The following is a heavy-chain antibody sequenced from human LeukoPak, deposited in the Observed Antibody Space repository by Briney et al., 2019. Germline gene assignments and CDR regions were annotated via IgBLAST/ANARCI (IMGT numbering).Heavy chain of an antibody. J-gene: IGHJ4*02. Sequence: PSQTLSLTCTVSGGXISSGDYFWSWVRQPPGKGLECIGYIYYSGSTYYNPSLKSRVTISVDTSKNQFSLKLTSVTAADTAVYYCARGIGPFGYCSRGSCYDPYFDYWGQGTLVTVSS. D-gene: IGHD2-15*01. CDR2: IYYSGST. CDR3: ARGIGPFGYCSRGSCYDPYFDY. CDR1: GGXISSGDYF. V-gene: IGHV4-30-4*01.